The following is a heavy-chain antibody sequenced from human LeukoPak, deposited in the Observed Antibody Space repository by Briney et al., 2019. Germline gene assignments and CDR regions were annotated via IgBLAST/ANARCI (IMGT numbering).Heavy chain of an antibody. V-gene: IGHV3-15*01. D-gene: IGHD6-19*01. CDR1: GFTFSNAW. CDR2: IISKTDGGRT. Sequence: NPGGSLRLPCAASGFTFSNAWMTWVRQAPGKGLEWVGRIISKTDGGRTDYAAPVEGRFTISRDDSKNTLYLQMNSLKIEDTAVYYCTTYSSGSLGYWGQGILVTVSS. CDR3: TTYSSGSLGY. J-gene: IGHJ4*02.